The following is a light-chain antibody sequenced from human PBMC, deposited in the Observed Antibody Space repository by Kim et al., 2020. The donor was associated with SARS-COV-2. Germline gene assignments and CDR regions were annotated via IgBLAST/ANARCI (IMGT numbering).Light chain of an antibody. CDR2: DVR. V-gene: IGLV2-14*03. CDR1: SGDIGNSNR. CDR3: CSTSNTLDDV. J-gene: IGLJ6*01. Sequence: QSALTQPLSMSGSPGQSITISCSGTSGDIGNSNRFSWYQQHSGEAPRLIFYDVRDPPSGVSARFAGSKSANMASLTISGLRSEEEADYCCCSTSNTLDDVFGSGTQLTVL.